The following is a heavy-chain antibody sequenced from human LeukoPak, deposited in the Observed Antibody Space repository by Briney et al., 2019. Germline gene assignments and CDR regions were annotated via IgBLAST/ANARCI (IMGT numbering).Heavy chain of an antibody. J-gene: IGHJ4*02. CDR1: GFSLSTSGLG. CDR2: IYWDDDK. CDR3: AHRPPDIVATIYYFDF. V-gene: IGHV2-5*05. Sequence: SGPTLVKPTQTLTLTCTFSGFSLSTSGLGVGWIRQPPGKALEWLGFIYWDDDKRYGPSLKHRLTITKDTSKNQVALTMTNMDPVDTGTYYCAHRPPDIVATIYYFDFWGQGTLVTVSS. D-gene: IGHD5-12*01.